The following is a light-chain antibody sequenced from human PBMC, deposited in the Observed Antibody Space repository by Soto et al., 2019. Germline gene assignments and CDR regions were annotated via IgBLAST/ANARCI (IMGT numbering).Light chain of an antibody. V-gene: IGKV3-15*01. J-gene: IGKJ4*01. Sequence: EIVMTQSPATLSVSPGERATLFCRASQSVSSNLAWYQQKPGQAPRLLIYGASTRATGVPARFSGSGSRTEFTLTINSLQSEDFAVYYCQQYNNWPLTFGGGTKVEIK. CDR2: GAS. CDR3: QQYNNWPLT. CDR1: QSVSSN.